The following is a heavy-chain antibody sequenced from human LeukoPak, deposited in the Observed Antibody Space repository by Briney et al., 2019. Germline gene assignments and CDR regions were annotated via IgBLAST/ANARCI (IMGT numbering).Heavy chain of an antibody. J-gene: IGHJ5*02. CDR1: GFTFSNAW. CDR2: IKSKTDGGTT. Sequence: GGSLRHSCAASGFTFSNAWMTWVRQAPGKGLEWVGRIKSKTDGGTTDYAAPVKGRFTISRVDSENTLYLQMNSLKTEDTAVYYCTTYGDYVWYWFDPWGQGTLVTVSS. D-gene: IGHD4-17*01. V-gene: IGHV3-15*01. CDR3: TTYGDYVWYWFDP.